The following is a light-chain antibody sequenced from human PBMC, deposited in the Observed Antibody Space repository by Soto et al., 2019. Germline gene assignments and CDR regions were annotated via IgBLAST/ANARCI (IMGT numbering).Light chain of an antibody. V-gene: IGKV1-27*01. CDR1: QDISNY. CDR2: AAS. Sequence: DIQMTQSPSSLSASVGDRVTITCRASQDISNYLAWYQQEPGKVPKLLIYAASNLQSGVPSRFSGSGSGTDFTLTISSLQPEDVATYYCQKYNIAPPPFGPGTKVDIK. CDR3: QKYNIAPPP. J-gene: IGKJ3*01.